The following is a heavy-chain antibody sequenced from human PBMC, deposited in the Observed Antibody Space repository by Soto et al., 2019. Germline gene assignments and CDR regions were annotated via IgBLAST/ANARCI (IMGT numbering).Heavy chain of an antibody. CDR1: GFTFSSYS. J-gene: IGHJ3*02. V-gene: IGHV3-48*01. D-gene: IGHD3-3*01. Sequence: GGSLRLSCAASGFTFSSYSMNWVRQAPGKGLEWVSYISSSSSTIYYADSVKGRFTISRDNAKNSLYLQMNSLRAEDTAVYYCARNSLRFFDAFDIWGQGTMVTVSS. CDR2: ISSSSSTI. CDR3: ARNSLRFFDAFDI.